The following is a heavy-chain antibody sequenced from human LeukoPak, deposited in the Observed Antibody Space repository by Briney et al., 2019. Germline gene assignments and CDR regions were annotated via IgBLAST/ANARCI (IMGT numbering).Heavy chain of an antibody. CDR2: IFSGGSI. J-gene: IGHJ4*02. V-gene: IGHV3-66*01. Sequence: GGSLRLSCAASGFTVSSSYMNWVRQAPGKVLEWVSVIFSGGSIYYADSVKGRFTISRDSSNNTLYLQMNTLRAEDTAVYYCARDDLDCWGQGTLVTVSS. CDR1: GFTVSSSY. CDR3: ARDDLDC.